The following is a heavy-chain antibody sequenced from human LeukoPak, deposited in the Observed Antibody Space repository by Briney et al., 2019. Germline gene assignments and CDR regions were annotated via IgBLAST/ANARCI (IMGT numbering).Heavy chain of an antibody. CDR3: ARDGGFVPTAYFDY. D-gene: IGHD2-15*01. Sequence: ASVTVSCKASGYTFTSYGISWVRQAPGQGLEWMGWISAYNGNTNYAQKLQGRVTMTTDTSTSTAYMELRSLRSDDTAVYYCARDGGFVPTAYFDYWGQGTLVTVSS. CDR1: GYTFTSYG. V-gene: IGHV1-18*01. J-gene: IGHJ4*02. CDR2: ISAYNGNT.